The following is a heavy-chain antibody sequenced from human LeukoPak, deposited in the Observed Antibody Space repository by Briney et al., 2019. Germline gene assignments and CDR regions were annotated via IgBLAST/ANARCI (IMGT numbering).Heavy chain of an antibody. CDR2: ISAYNGNT. Sequence: ASVKVSCKTSGYTFSGYFIHWVRQAPGQGLEWMGWISAYNGNTNYAQNLQGRVTMTTDTSASTVYMELSSLRSDDTAIYYCARVSYRSSSSDFDYWGQGTLVTVSS. D-gene: IGHD6-6*01. CDR1: GYTFSGYF. J-gene: IGHJ4*02. CDR3: ARVSYRSSSSDFDY. V-gene: IGHV1-18*04.